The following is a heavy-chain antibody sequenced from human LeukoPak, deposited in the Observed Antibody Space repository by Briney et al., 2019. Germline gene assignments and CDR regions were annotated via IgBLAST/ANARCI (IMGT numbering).Heavy chain of an antibody. D-gene: IGHD4/OR15-4a*01. CDR2: IYSDNT. J-gene: IGHJ4*02. Sequence: GGSLRLSCAASGFTFSSHPMSGVRQAPGKGLEWVSFIYSDNTHYSDSVKGRFTISRDNSKNTLYLQMNSLRAEDTAVYYCARRAGAYSHPYDYWGQGTLVTVSS. V-gene: IGHV3-53*01. CDR3: ARRAGAYSHPYDY. CDR1: GFTFSSHP.